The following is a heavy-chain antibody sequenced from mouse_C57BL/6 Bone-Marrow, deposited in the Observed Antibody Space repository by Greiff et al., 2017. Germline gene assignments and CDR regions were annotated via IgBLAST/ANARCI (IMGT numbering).Heavy chain of an antibody. CDR1: GYTFTDYY. D-gene: IGHD2-1*01. V-gene: IGHV1-26*01. J-gene: IGHJ2*01. CDR2: INPNNGGT. Sequence: EVQLQQSGPELVKPGASVKISCKASGYTFTDYYMNWVKQSHGKSLEWIGDINPNNGGTSYNQKLKGKATLTVDKSSSTAYMELRSLTSEDSAVYYCARGYAYGNYVRFDYWCQGTTLTVSS. CDR3: ARGYAYGNYVRFDY.